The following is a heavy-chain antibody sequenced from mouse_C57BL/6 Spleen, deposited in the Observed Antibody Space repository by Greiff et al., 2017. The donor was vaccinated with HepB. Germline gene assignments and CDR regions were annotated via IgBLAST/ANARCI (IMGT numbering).Heavy chain of an antibody. CDR1: GFTFSSYD. CDR2: ISDGGSYT. V-gene: IGHV5-4*01. CDR3: ARDKLGFDY. D-gene: IGHD4-1*01. Sequence: EVQLVESGGGLVKPGGSLKLSCAASGFTFSSYDMSWVRPTPEKRLEWVATISDGGSYTYYPDNVKGRFTISRDNDKNNLYLQMSHLKSEDTAMYYCARDKLGFDYWVQGTTLTVSS. J-gene: IGHJ2*01.